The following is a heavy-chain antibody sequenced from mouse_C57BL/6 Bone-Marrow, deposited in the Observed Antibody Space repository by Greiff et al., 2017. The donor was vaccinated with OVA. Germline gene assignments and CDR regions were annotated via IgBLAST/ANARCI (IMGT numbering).Heavy chain of an antibody. D-gene: IGHD1-1*01. CDR3: AISITTVVFDY. J-gene: IGHJ2*01. V-gene: IGHV1-74*01. CDR1: GYTFTSYW. CDR2: IHPSDSDT. Sequence: QVQLQQPGAELVKPGASVKVSCKASGYTFTSYWMHWVKQRPGQGLEWIGRIHPSDSDTNYNQKFKGKATLTVDKSSSTAYMQLSSLTSEDSAVYYCAISITTVVFDYWGQGTTLTVSS.